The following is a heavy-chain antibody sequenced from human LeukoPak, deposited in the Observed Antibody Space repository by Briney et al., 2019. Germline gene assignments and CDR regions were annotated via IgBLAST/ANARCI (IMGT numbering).Heavy chain of an antibody. D-gene: IGHD3-22*01. V-gene: IGHV4-34*01. Sequence: SETLSLTCAVYGGSFSGYYWSWIRQPPGKGLEWIGEINHSGSTNYNPSLKSRVTISVDTSKNQFSLKLSSVTAADTAVYYCARAGLLRDYYYYYMDVWGKGTTVTVSS. CDR2: INHSGST. J-gene: IGHJ6*03. CDR3: ARAGLLRDYYYYYMDV. CDR1: GGSFSGYY.